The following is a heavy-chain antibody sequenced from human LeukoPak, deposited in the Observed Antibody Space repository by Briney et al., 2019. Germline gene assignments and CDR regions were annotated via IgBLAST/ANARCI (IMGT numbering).Heavy chain of an antibody. D-gene: IGHD2-8*01. Sequence: SETLSLTCTVSGGSISSYYWSWIRQPPGKGLEWIGYIYYSGSTNYNPSLRSRVTISVDTSKNQFSLKLSTVTAADTAVYYCARVLNGHFDYWGQGTLVTVSS. V-gene: IGHV4-59*01. CDR3: ARVLNGHFDY. CDR1: GGSISSYY. J-gene: IGHJ4*02. CDR2: IYYSGST.